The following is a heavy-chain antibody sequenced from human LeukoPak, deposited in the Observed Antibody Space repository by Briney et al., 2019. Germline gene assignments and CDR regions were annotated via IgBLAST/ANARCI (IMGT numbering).Heavy chain of an antibody. CDR3: ARVQRGYTYGNVDY. CDR2: ISAYNGNT. V-gene: IGHV1-18*01. Sequence: ASVKVSRKASGYTFTSYGISWVRQAPGQGLEWMGWISAYNGNTNYAQKLQGRVTMTTDTSTSTAYMELRSLRSDDTAVYYCARVQRGYTYGNVDYWGQGTLVTVSS. D-gene: IGHD5-18*01. J-gene: IGHJ4*02. CDR1: GYTFTSYG.